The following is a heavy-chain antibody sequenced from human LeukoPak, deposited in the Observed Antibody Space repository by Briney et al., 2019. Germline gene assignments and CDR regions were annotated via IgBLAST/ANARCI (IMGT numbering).Heavy chain of an antibody. CDR1: GYSFTNYW. Sequence: GASLQISCKDSGYSFTNYWIGWVRQLPGKGLEWIGIIHSADSNTKYSPSFQGQVTISADKSISTAYLQWSGLKASDTAMYYCAGARHGDYRWDYWGQGTLVTVSS. D-gene: IGHD4-17*01. V-gene: IGHV5-51*01. CDR3: AGARHGDYRWDY. J-gene: IGHJ4*02. CDR2: IHSADSNT.